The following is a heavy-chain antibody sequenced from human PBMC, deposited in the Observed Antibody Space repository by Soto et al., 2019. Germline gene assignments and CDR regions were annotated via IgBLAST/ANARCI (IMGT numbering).Heavy chain of an antibody. CDR2: INAGNGNT. CDR1: GYTFTSYA. CDR3: ARVSSSWYTGMGYYGMDV. Sequence: ASVKVSCKASGYTFTSYAMHWVRQAPGQRLEWMGWINAGNGNTKYSQKFQGRVTITRDTSASTAYMELSSLRSEDTAVYYCARVSSSWYTGMGYYGMDVWGQGTTVTVSS. V-gene: IGHV1-3*01. D-gene: IGHD6-13*01. J-gene: IGHJ6*02.